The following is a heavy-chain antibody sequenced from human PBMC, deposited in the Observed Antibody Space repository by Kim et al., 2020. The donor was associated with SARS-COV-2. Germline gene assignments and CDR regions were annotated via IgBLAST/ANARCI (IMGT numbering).Heavy chain of an antibody. CDR1: GFTFSSYW. CDR2: IKQDGSEK. Sequence: GGSLRLSCAASGFTFSSYWMSWVRQAPGKGLEWVANIKQDGSEKYYVDSVKGRFTISRDNAKNSLYLQMNSLRAEDTAVYYCAPGGHDYGGNGGWFDPWGQGALVTVSS. V-gene: IGHV3-7*03. D-gene: IGHD4-17*01. CDR3: APGGHDYGGNGGWFDP. J-gene: IGHJ5*02.